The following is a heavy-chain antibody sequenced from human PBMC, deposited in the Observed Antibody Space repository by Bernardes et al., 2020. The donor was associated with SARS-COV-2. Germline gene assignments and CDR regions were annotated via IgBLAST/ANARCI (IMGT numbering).Heavy chain of an antibody. V-gene: IGHV3-21*01. CDR2: ISTAGTYI. CDR1: GFTFSSYS. CDR3: ARVDHTNLYFFDS. D-gene: IGHD2-8*01. J-gene: IGHJ4*02. Sequence: GGSLRLSCGTSGFTFSSYSMNWVRQAPGKGLEWVSSISTAGTYISYADSVRGRFTISRENARNSLYLQMGSLRAEDTAVYYCARVDHTNLYFFDSWGQGTLVTVSS.